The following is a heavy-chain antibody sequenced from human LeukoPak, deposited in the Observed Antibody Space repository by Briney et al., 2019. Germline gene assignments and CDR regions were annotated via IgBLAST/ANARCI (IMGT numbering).Heavy chain of an antibody. D-gene: IGHD3-22*01. Sequence: PGGSLTLSCAASGFTFSSYPMSWVRQAPGKGLEWVSDISVSGGSTYYPDSVKGRFTISRDNSKNTLYLRMDTLGADDTAVYYCAKARETSGFYRYFDYWGQGTLVTVSS. J-gene: IGHJ4*02. CDR2: ISVSGGST. V-gene: IGHV3-23*01. CDR3: AKARETSGFYRYFDY. CDR1: GFTFSSYP.